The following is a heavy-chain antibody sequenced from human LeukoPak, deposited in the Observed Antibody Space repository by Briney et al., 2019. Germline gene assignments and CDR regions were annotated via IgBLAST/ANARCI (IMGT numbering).Heavy chain of an antibody. CDR1: GGSISSYY. J-gene: IGHJ6*03. V-gene: IGHV4-4*07. Sequence: KPSETLSLTCTVSGGSISSYYRSWIRQPAGKGLEWIGRIYTSGSTNYNPSLKSRVTMSVDTSKNQFSLKLSSATAADTAVYYCARQYSKPYYYYYYYMDVWGKGTTVTVSS. CDR3: ARQYSKPYYYYYYYMDV. D-gene: IGHD6-13*01. CDR2: IYTSGST.